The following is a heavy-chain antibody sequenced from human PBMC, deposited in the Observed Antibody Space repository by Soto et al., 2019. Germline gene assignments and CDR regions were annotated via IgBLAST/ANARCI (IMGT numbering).Heavy chain of an antibody. V-gene: IGHV1-69*06. CDR3: ARWGGLSWRGAVCFKKPFDY. J-gene: IGHJ4*02. D-gene: IGHD3-3*01. CDR1: GGTFNNYA. Sequence: QVQLVQSGAEVKRPESSMKVSCKPSGGTFNNYAINWVRQAPGQGLEWMGAIIPISGTTKYAQKFQGRVTSTADKSTSTVYMDLSSLRAEDTAVYYCARWGGLSWRGAVCFKKPFDYWGQGTLVTVSS. CDR2: IIPISGTT.